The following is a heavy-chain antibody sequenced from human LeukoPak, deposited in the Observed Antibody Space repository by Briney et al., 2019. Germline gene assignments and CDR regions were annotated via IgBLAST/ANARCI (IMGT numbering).Heavy chain of an antibody. CDR2: IQYSGST. V-gene: IGHV4-61*01. D-gene: IGHD4-17*01. CDR3: ARGGTTVTPGLLWFDP. CDR1: GDSVSGISFY. Sequence: PSETLSLTCTVSGDSVSGISFYWSWIRQPPGKGLQYIGYIQYSGSTNYNPSLKSRVTISVDTSKNQFSLKLSSVTAADTAVYYCARGGTTVTPGLLWFDPWGQGTLVTVSS. J-gene: IGHJ5*02.